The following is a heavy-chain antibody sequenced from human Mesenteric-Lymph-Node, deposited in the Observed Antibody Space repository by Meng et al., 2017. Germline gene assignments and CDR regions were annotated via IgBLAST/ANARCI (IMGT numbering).Heavy chain of an antibody. CDR1: GGSISSYY. Sequence: QVPLQESGPGLVQPSETLSLTCTVSGGSISSYYWSWIRQPAGKGLEWIGRIYTSGSTNYSPSLKSRVTISLDTSKNQFSLNLNSVTAADTAVYYCARGGTVVNLGYWGQGTLVTVSS. CDR3: ARGGTVVNLGY. V-gene: IGHV4-4*07. CDR2: IYTSGST. J-gene: IGHJ4*02. D-gene: IGHD2-21*01.